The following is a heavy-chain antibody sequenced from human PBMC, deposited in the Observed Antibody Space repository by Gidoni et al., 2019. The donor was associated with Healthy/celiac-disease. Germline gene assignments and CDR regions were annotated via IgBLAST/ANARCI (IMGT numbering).Heavy chain of an antibody. J-gene: IGHJ4*02. D-gene: IGHD4-17*01. CDR3: AKVRGIGYGDYGSGGYFDY. CDR1: GFTFSSYA. V-gene: IGHV3-23*01. Sequence: EVQLLESGGGLVQPGGSLRLSCAASGFTFSSYAMSWVRQAPGKGLEWVSAISGSGGSTYYADSVKGRFTISRDNSKNTLYLQMNSLRAEDTAVYYCAKVRGIGYGDYGSGGYFDYWGQGTLVTVSS. CDR2: ISGSGGST.